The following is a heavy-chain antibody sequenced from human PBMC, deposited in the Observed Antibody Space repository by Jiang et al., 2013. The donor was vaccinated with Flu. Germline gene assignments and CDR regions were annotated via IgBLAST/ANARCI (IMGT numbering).Heavy chain of an antibody. J-gene: IGHJ4*02. CDR2: IYYSGGT. CDR1: GGSISGYY. V-gene: IGHV4-59*01. CDR3: AREPTGLFGDY. D-gene: IGHD3-16*01. Sequence: TVSGGSISGYYWTWIRQPPGKRLEWIGYIYYSGGTNYNPSLTSRVTISVDTSKNQFSLKLTSVTAADTAVYYCAREPTGLFGDYWGQGTLVTVSS.